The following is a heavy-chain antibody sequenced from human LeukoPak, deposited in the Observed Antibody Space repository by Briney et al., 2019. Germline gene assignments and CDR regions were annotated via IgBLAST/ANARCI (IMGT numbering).Heavy chain of an antibody. CDR1: GFTFRNYG. CDR3: AIWMGNNGDFTGPLDY. V-gene: IGHV3-48*01. D-gene: IGHD2-8*01. Sequence: PGGSLRLSCAASGFTFRNYGLSWFRQAPGKGLEWVSYISSAGGNINYADSVKGRFIISRDNGKNSLYLQMNSLTAEDTAVYYCAIWMGNNGDFTGPLDYWGQGTLVTVSS. CDR2: ISSAGGNI. J-gene: IGHJ4*02.